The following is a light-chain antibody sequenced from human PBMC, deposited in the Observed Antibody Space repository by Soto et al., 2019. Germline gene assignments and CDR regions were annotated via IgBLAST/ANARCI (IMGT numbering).Light chain of an antibody. J-gene: IGKJ4*01. CDR3: QQTYSAPLT. Sequence: KPRKAPEALIYTTSNLQSGVPSRFSGAGSGTDFILTISSLQPEDFATYYCQQTYSAPLTFGGGTKVDI. CDR2: TTS. V-gene: IGKV1-39*01.